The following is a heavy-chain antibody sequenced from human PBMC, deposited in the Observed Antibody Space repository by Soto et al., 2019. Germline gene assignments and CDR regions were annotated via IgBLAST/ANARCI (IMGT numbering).Heavy chain of an antibody. CDR2: ISYHGSDK. J-gene: IGHJ4*02. V-gene: IGHV3-30*18. D-gene: IGHD4-17*01. Sequence: QVQLVESGGGVVQPGRSLRLSCAASGFTFSNYGMHWVRQAPGKGLEWVAVISYHGSDKYYADSVKVRFTISRDKSKNTLYLQMDSLRAEDTAVYYCAKDHLTTTVTTVGYWGQGTLVTVSS. CDR1: GFTFSNYG. CDR3: AKDHLTTTVTTVGY.